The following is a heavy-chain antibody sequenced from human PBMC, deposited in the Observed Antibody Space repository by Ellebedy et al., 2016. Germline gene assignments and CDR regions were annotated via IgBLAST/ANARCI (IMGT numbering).Heavy chain of an antibody. Sequence: ASVKVSCKASGYTFTSYAMHWVRQAPGQRLQWMGWINVGNGNTKYSQKFQGRVTITRDTSASTAYINLSSLRFEDTAVYYCARDLPPTSERYFDWSRKGAGWLDPWGQGTLVTVSS. J-gene: IGHJ5*02. CDR2: INVGNGNT. V-gene: IGHV1-3*01. CDR1: GYTFTSYA. D-gene: IGHD3-9*01. CDR3: ARDLPPTSERYFDWSRKGAGWLDP.